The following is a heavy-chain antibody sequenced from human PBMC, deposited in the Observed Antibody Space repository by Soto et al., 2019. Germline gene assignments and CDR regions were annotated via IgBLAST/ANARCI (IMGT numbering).Heavy chain of an antibody. CDR2: ISPSGGRT. CDR3: AREGVQGGLDV. J-gene: IGHJ6*02. CDR1: GYTFSSYH. Sequence: QVQLVQSGAEVKKPGASAKVSCKASGYTFSSYHIHWVRQAPGQGPEWMGMISPSGGRTTYAQKLKSRLSMTRDTSTSTVYMELSSLRSEDTAVYFCAREGVQGGLDVWGQGTTVTVSS. V-gene: IGHV1-46*04. D-gene: IGHD2-8*01.